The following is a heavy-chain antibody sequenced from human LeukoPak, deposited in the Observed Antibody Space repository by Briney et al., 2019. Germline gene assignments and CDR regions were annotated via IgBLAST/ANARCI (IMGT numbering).Heavy chain of an antibody. V-gene: IGHV3-43*02. CDR3: AKESGKFDY. CDR2: ISADGGSA. CDR1: GINFGEFA. Sequence: GSLRLPFVAPGINFGEFAMHWVRQAPGKGLEWVSLISADGGSAFSADSVKGRFSISRDNSKNSLYLQMDSLRSEDTAMYYCAKESGKFDYWGQGTLVVVSS. J-gene: IGHJ4*02.